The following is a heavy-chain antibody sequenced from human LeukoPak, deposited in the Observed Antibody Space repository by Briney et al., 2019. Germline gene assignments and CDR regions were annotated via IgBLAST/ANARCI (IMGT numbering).Heavy chain of an antibody. CDR3: AKTYYYDSSGYSGIFDY. V-gene: IGHV3-23*01. D-gene: IGHD3-22*01. CDR1: GLTFSSYA. Sequence: GSLRLSCAASGLTFSSYAMSWVRQAPGKGLEWVSAISGSGGSTYYADSVKGRFTISRDNSKNTLYLQMNSLRAEDTAVYYCAKTYYYDSSGYSGIFDYWGQGTLVTVSS. J-gene: IGHJ4*02. CDR2: ISGSGGST.